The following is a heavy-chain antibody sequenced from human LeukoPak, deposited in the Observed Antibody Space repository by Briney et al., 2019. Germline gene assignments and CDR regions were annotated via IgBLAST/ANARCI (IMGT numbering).Heavy chain of an antibody. CDR1: GFTFDDYA. D-gene: IGHD4-23*01. CDR2: ISWNSGSI. CDR3: AKDIDYGGNSGAFDI. J-gene: IGHJ3*02. V-gene: IGHV3-9*01. Sequence: GGSLRLSCAASGFTFDDYATHWVRQAPGKGLEWVSGISWNSGSIGYADSVKGRFTISRDNAKNSLYLQMNSLRAEDTALYYCAKDIDYGGNSGAFDIWGQGTMVTASS.